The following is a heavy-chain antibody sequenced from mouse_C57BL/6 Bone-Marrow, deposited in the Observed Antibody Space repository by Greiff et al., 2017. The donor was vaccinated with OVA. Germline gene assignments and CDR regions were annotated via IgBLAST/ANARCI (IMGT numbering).Heavy chain of an antibody. V-gene: IGHV1-81*01. D-gene: IGHD2-3*01. CDR2: IYPRSGNT. Sequence: QVQLQQSGAELARPGASVKLSCKASGYTFTSYGISWVKQRTGQGLEWIGEIYPRSGNTYYNEKFKGKATLTADKSSSTAYMELRSLTSEDSAVYFGAREGDGYFHWYFDVWGTGTTVTVSS. J-gene: IGHJ1*03. CDR1: GYTFTSYG. CDR3: AREGDGYFHWYFDV.